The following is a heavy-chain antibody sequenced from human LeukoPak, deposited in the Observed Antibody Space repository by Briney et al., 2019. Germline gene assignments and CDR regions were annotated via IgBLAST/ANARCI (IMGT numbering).Heavy chain of an antibody. CDR1: GGTFSSYA. J-gene: IGHJ4*02. CDR2: IIPIFGTA. V-gene: IGHV1-69*13. Sequence: SVKVSCKASGGTFSSYAISWVRQAPGQGLEWMGGIIPIFGTANYAHKFQGRVTITADESTSTAYMELSSLRSEDTAVYYCASNREGVSRGSGSYSDYWGQGTLVTVSS. D-gene: IGHD3-10*01. CDR3: ASNREGVSRGSGSYSDY.